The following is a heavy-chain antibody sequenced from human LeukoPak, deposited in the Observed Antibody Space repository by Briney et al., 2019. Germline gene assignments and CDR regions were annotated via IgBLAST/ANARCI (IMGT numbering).Heavy chain of an antibody. CDR3: ARGYGSGSYYSY. CDR2: ISGSGGRT. J-gene: IGHJ4*02. Sequence: QSGGSLRLSCAASGFTFSSYAMSWVRQAPGKGLEWVSAISGSGGRTYYADSVKGRFTISRDNAKNTLYLQMNSLRAEDTAVYYCARGYGSGSYYSYWGQGTLVTVSS. D-gene: IGHD3-10*01. V-gene: IGHV3-23*01. CDR1: GFTFSSYA.